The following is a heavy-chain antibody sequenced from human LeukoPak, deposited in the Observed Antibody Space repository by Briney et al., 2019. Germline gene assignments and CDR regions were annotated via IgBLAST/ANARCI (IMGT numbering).Heavy chain of an antibody. CDR1: GGSISSSSYY. V-gene: IGHV4-39*07. CDR2: IYYSGST. CDR3: ARHFSGASPALV. J-gene: IGHJ4*02. D-gene: IGHD2-15*01. Sequence: PSETLSLTCTVSGGSISSSSYYWGWIRQPPGKGLEWIGSIYYSGSTYHNPSLKSRVTISVDTSKNQFSLKLSSVTAADTAVYFCARHFSGASPALVWGQGTLVTVSS.